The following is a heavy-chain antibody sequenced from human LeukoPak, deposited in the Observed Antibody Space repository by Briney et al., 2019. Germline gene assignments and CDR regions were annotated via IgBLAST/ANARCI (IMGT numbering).Heavy chain of an antibody. J-gene: IGHJ4*02. CDR2: IHYTGST. CDR3: ARDCSGGTCYLDY. Sequence: GSLRLSCAASGFTVSSNYMSWVRQAPGKGLEWIGYIHYTGSTNYNPSLKSRVTISLDTSRNQFSLNLSSVTAADTAVYYCARDCSGGTCYLDYWGQGTLVTVSS. V-gene: IGHV4-59*02. D-gene: IGHD2-15*01. CDR1: GFTVSSNY.